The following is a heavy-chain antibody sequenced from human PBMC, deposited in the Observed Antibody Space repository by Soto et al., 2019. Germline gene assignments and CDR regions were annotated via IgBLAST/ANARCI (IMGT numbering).Heavy chain of an antibody. V-gene: IGHV3-23*01. CDR2: SSGGGGST. CDR1: GFTFSSYA. D-gene: IGHD3-22*01. J-gene: IGHJ4*02. CDR3: AKDQGKRYYYDSSGYYFFDY. Sequence: EVQLLESGGGLVQPGGSLRLSCAASGFTFSSYAMSWVRQAPGKGLEWVSASSGGGGSTYYADSVKGRFTISIDNSKNTLYLQMNSLRAEDTAVYYCAKDQGKRYYYDSSGYYFFDYWGQGTLVTVSS.